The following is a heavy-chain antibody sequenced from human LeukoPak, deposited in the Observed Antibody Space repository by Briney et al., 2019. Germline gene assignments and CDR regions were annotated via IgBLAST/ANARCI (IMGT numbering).Heavy chain of an antibody. CDR1: GYSISSGYY. D-gene: IGHD4-11*01. J-gene: IGHJ3*02. Sequence: SETLSLTCAVSGYSISSGYYWGWIRQPPGKGLEWIGSIYHSGSTYYNPSLKSRVTISVDTSKNQFSLKLSSVTAADTAVYYCAGPRGSSNGTFDIWGQGTMVTVSS. V-gene: IGHV4-38-2*01. CDR2: IYHSGST. CDR3: AGPRGSSNGTFDI.